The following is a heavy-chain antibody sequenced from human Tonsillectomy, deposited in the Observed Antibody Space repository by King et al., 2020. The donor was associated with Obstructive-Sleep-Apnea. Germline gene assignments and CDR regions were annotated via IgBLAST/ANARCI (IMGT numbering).Heavy chain of an antibody. V-gene: IGHV3-23*04. CDR2: ISGGGAGT. Sequence: VQLVESGGGFVQPGWSLRLSCAASGFTFLSNAMGWVRQAPGKVLKWVSAISGGGAGTYYADYVKGRFTISRDNSKNTLYLQMNSLRAEDTAVYYCAKDTVHIAVAFFDYWGQGTLVTVSS. J-gene: IGHJ4*02. CDR3: AKDTVHIAVAFFDY. CDR1: GFTFLSNA. D-gene: IGHD6-19*01.